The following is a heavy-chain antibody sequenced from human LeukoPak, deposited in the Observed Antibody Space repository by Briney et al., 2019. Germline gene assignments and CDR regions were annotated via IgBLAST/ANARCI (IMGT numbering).Heavy chain of an antibody. J-gene: IGHJ4*02. Sequence: SETLSLTCTVSGGSISSGSYYWSWIRQPAGKGLEWIGRIYTSGSTNYNPSLKSRVTISVDTSKNQFSLKLSSVTAADTAVYYCASVYCTNGVCTYFDYWGQGTLVTVSS. CDR3: ASVYCTNGVCTYFDY. V-gene: IGHV4-61*02. CDR1: GGSISSGSYY. CDR2: IYTSGST. D-gene: IGHD2-8*01.